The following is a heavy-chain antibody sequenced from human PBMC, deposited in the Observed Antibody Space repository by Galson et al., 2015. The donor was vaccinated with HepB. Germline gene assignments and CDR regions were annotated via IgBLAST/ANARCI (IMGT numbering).Heavy chain of an antibody. V-gene: IGHV1-46*01. D-gene: IGHD3-10*01. CDR2: INPSGGST. CDR3: ARDQGRGVYYYYYMDV. J-gene: IGHJ6*03. Sequence: SVKVSCKASGYTFTSYYMHWVRQAPGQGLEWMGIINPSGGSTSYAQKFQGRVTMTRDTSTSTVYMELSSLRSEDTAVYYCARDQGRGVYYYYYMDVWGKGTTVTASS. CDR1: GYTFTSYY.